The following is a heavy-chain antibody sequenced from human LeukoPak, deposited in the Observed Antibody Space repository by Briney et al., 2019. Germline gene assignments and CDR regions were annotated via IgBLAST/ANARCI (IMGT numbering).Heavy chain of an antibody. CDR1: GFTFSSYA. Sequence: GGSLRLSCSAFGFTFSSYAMHWVRQAPGKGLEYVSAISSSGGRTYYADSVRGRFTISRDNSKNTLYLQMSSLRAEDTAVYYCVKGRYSNSWYSSDYWGQGTLVTVSS. V-gene: IGHV3-64D*09. J-gene: IGHJ4*02. CDR3: VKGRYSNSWYSSDY. D-gene: IGHD6-13*01. CDR2: ISSSGGRT.